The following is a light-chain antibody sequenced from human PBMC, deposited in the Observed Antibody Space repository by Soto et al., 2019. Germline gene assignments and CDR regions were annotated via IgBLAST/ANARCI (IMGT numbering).Light chain of an antibody. J-gene: IGLJ1*01. CDR2: EVS. CDR1: SSDVGGYDH. CDR3: SSYTSSSTLV. V-gene: IGLV2-14*01. Sequence: QSVLTQPASVSGSPGQSITISCTGTSSDVGGYDHVSWYQQYSGKAPKLMIYEVSNRPSGVSNRFSGSKSGNTASLTISGLQAEDEADYYCSSYTSSSTLVFXTGTKVTVL.